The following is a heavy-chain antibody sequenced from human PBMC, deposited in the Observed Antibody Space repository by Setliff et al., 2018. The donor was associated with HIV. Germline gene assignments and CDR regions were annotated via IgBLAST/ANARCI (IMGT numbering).Heavy chain of an antibody. CDR1: GDIFSFYA. CDR2: IIPKSDTT. V-gene: IGHV1-69*06. CDR3: AADMGYGDHGRAFDI. J-gene: IGHJ3*02. D-gene: IGHD4-17*01. Sequence: ASVKVSCKASGDIFSFYALSWVRQAPGQGLEWMGKIIPKSDTTTYAQKFQGRVTMTADKSSNTAYMELGSLRSDDTAIYYCAADMGYGDHGRAFDIWGQGTMVTVSS.